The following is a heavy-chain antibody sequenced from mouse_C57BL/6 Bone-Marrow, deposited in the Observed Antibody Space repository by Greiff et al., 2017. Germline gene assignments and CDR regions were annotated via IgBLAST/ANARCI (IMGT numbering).Heavy chain of an antibody. V-gene: IGHV1-69*01. CDR2: IDPSDSYT. J-gene: IGHJ3*01. Sequence: QVQLQQPGAELVMPGASVKLSCTASGYTFTNYWMHWVKQRPGQGLEWIGEIDPSDSYTNYTQKFKGKSTLTVDKSSSTAFMQLRSLTSEDSAVYYCARRGLWDSWFADWGQGTLVTVSA. CDR3: ARRGLWDSWFAD. D-gene: IGHD3-3*01. CDR1: GYTFTNYW.